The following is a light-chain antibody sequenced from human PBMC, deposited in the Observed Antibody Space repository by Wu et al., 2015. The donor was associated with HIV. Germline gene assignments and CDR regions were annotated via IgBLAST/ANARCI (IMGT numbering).Light chain of an antibody. CDR1: QSVSSNY. J-gene: IGKJ5*01. CDR2: DVF. CDR3: QQYGSSPIT. Sequence: EIGLTQSPGTVSLSPGERVTLSCKASQSVSSNYLAWYQQRLGQPPRLLIYDVFNRATGIPVRFSGSGSATDFHLTISRLEPEDFAVYYCQQYGSSPITFGQGTRLEIK. V-gene: IGKV3-20*01.